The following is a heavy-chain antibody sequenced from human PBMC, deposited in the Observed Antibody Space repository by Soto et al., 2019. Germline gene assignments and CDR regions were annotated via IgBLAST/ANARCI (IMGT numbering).Heavy chain of an antibody. V-gene: IGHV3-30*18. CDR3: AKDGEGVLLWFWESNGYYGMYV. Sequence: GGSLRLSCAASGFTFSSYGMHLVRQAPGKGLEWVAVISYDGSNKYYADSVKGRFSISRDNSKNTLYLQMNSLRAEDTAVYYCAKDGEGVLLWFWESNGYYGMYVCGQGNTLPVSS. D-gene: IGHD3-10*01. J-gene: IGHJ6*02. CDR1: GFTFSSYG. CDR2: ISYDGSNK.